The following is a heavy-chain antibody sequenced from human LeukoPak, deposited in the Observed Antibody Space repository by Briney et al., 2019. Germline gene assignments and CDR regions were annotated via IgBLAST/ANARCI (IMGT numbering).Heavy chain of an antibody. CDR2: ISGSDGST. J-gene: IGHJ4*02. CDR1: GFTFSSYA. D-gene: IGHD2-2*01. Sequence: GGSLRLSCAASGFTFSSYAMSWVRQAPGKGLEWVSAISGSDGSTYYADSVKGRFTISRDNSKNTLYLQLNSLRGEDTAVYYCAKGDCSSTTCYWLYYFDYWGQGTLVTVSS. CDR3: AKGDCSSTTCYWLYYFDY. V-gene: IGHV3-23*01.